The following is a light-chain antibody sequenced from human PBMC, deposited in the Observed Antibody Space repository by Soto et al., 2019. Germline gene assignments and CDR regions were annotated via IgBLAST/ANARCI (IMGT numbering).Light chain of an antibody. V-gene: IGKV3-15*01. CDR2: GAS. J-gene: IGKJ1*01. CDR3: QQYNNWPRT. CDR1: QSVSIN. Sequence: EIVMTQSPATLSVSPGERATLSCRASQSVSINVAWYQQKPGQAPRLLIYGASSRATGVPARFSGSGSGTEFTLTITSLQSEDSAVYFCQQYNNWPRTFGQGTKVDIK.